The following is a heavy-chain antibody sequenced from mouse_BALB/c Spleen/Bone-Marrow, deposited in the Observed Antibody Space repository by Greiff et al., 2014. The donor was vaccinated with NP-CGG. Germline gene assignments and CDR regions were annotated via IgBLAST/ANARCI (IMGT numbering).Heavy chain of an antibody. D-gene: IGHD1-1*01. CDR2: IWGGGST. CDR1: GFSLTDYG. Sequence: VMLVESGPGLVAPSQSLSITCTVSGFSLTDYGVSWIRQPPGKGLEWLGVIWGGGSTYYNSSLKSRLSISKDNSKSQVFLRMNNLQTDDTAMYFCARHTLRYYAMDYGGQGTSVTVSS. J-gene: IGHJ4*01. V-gene: IGHV2-6-5*01. CDR3: ARHTLRYYAMDY.